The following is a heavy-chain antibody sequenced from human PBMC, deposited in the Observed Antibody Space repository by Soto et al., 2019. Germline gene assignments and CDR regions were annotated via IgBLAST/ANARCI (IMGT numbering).Heavy chain of an antibody. J-gene: IGHJ3*01. CDR3: AKHDGGTPPDAFDV. Sequence: GGSLRLSCAASGFTYSSYAMSWIRQAPGKGLEWVSGISGSGGTTYYADSVQGRFTISRDNSKNTLYLQINTLRVEDTAVYYCAKHDGGTPPDAFDVWGQGTMVTVSS. D-gene: IGHD3-16*01. V-gene: IGHV3-23*01. CDR2: ISGSGGTT. CDR1: GFTYSSYA.